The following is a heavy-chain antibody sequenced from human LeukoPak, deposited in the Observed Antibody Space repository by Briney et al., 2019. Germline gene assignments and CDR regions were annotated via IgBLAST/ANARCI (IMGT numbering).Heavy chain of an antibody. CDR3: ARDLVTVTKGFDI. V-gene: IGHV4-59*11. J-gene: IGHJ3*02. CDR2: ISYIGST. Sequence: PSETLSPTCAVSDDSFSSHYWTWIRQPPGKGLEWTGYISYIGSTNYNPSLKSRVTISIDTSKNQFSLKLSSVTAADTAVYYCARDLVTVTKGFDIWGQGTMVSVSS. D-gene: IGHD4-17*01. CDR1: DDSFSSHY.